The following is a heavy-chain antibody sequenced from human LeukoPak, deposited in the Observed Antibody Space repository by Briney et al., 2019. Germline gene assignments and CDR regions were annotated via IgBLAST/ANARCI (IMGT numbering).Heavy chain of an antibody. V-gene: IGHV4-34*01. CDR1: GGPFSGYS. D-gene: IGHD3-9*01. CDR2: INISGST. CDR3: ARGRPANKLRYFARGFDI. Sequence: SSKPLSLTCAVYGGPFSGYSGSGIRKPPGKGLGWIGEINISGSTNYNPSLKSRVTISVDTSKNQFSLKLSSVTAADTAVYYCARGRPANKLRYFARGFDIWGQGTMVTVSS. J-gene: IGHJ3*02.